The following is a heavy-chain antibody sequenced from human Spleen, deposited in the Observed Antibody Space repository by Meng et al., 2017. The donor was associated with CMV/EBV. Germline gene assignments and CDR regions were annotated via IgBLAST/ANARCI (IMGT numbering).Heavy chain of an antibody. CDR2: IYSGGST. V-gene: IGHV3-66*01. Sequence: VQLVGSGGGVVQPGRCVRLSCAASGFTVSSNYMSWVRQAPGKGLEWVSVIYSGGSTYYADSVKGRFTISRDNSKNTLYLQMNSLRAEDTAVYYCAREWAVAYFDYWGQGTLVTVSS. CDR1: GFTVSSNY. CDR3: AREWAVAYFDY. D-gene: IGHD6-19*01. J-gene: IGHJ4*02.